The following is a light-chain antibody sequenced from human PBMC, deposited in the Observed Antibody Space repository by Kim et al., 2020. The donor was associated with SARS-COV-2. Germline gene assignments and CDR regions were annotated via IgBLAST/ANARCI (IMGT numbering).Light chain of an antibody. CDR3: CSYAGSYTYV. Sequence: GQSVTTSCTGTSRDVGGYNYVSWYQQHPGKAPKLMIYDVSKRPSGVPDRFSGSKSGNTASLTISGLQAEDEADYYCCSYAGSYTYVFGTGTKVTVL. CDR1: SRDVGGYNY. CDR2: DVS. V-gene: IGLV2-11*01. J-gene: IGLJ1*01.